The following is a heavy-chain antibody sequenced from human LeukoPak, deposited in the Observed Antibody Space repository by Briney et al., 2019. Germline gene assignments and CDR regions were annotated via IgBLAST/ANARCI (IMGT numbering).Heavy chain of an antibody. V-gene: IGHV4-59*01. CDR2: ISDSGST. CDR1: GGSISSYY. CDR3: VRITQGTVDY. J-gene: IGHJ4*02. Sequence: SETLSLTCSVSGGSISSYYWGWIRQPPGKGLEWIGYISDSGSTNYTPSLKSRVTISVDTSKNQFSLKLSSVTAADTAVYYCVRITQGTVDYWGQGTLVTVSS.